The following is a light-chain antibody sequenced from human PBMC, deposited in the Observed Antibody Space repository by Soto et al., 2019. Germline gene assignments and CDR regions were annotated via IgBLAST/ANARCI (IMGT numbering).Light chain of an antibody. CDR1: QDISNY. J-gene: IGKJ2*01. V-gene: IGKV1-33*01. CDR3: QQYDNLPPNT. CDR2: DAS. Sequence: DIQMTQSPSSLSASVGDRVTITCQASQDISNYLNWYQQKPGKAPKLLIYDASNLETGVPSRFSESGSGTDFTFTISSLQPEDIATYYCQQYDNLPPNTFGQGTKLEIK.